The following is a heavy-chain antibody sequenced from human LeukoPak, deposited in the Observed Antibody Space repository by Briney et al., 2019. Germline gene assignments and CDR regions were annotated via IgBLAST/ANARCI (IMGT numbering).Heavy chain of an antibody. CDR2: IRQDESER. J-gene: IGHJ6*03. Sequence: GGSLRLSCEASGFSFSSYWMTWVRQPPGKGPEWVANIRQDESERYSADSVKGRFTISRDNAKKSVYLHMSSLRAEDTALYYCARLSAYYYGSSFYYYMDVWGKGTTVTVSS. CDR3: ARLSAYYYGSSFYYYMDV. D-gene: IGHD3-10*01. V-gene: IGHV3-7*01. CDR1: GFSFSSYW.